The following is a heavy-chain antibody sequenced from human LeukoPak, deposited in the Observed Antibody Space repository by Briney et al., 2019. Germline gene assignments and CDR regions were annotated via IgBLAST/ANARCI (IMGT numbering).Heavy chain of an antibody. D-gene: IGHD5-18*01. V-gene: IGHV4-39*07. J-gene: IGHJ4*02. Sequence: PSETLSLTCTVSGGSVNNYYWGWIRQPPGMGLDWIGIVYYSGSTYYNPSLKSRVTISVDTSKNQFSLKLNSVTAADTALYYCARVGSGYSYGPFDYWGQGTLVTVSS. CDR1: GGSVNNYY. CDR3: ARVGSGYSYGPFDY. CDR2: VYYSGST.